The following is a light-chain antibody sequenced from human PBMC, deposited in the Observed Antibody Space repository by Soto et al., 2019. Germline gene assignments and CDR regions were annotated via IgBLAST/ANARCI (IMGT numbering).Light chain of an antibody. CDR1: SSNIGPNA. V-gene: IGLV1-44*01. Sequence: QSVLTQPPSASGTPGQKVTISCSGSSSNIGPNAVNWYQQLPGTATKLLLYNNNQRPSGVSDRFSGSKSGTSASLAISGLQSDDEADYHCAAWDDSLNGLVFGTGTKLTVL. CDR2: NNN. J-gene: IGLJ1*01. CDR3: AAWDDSLNGLV.